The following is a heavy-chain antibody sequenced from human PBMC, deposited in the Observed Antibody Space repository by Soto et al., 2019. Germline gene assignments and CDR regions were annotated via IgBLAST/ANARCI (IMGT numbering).Heavy chain of an antibody. CDR2: IYYSGST. J-gene: IGHJ4*02. D-gene: IGHD5-18*01. CDR3: ASHSYGYTFYDS. V-gene: IGHV4-30-4*01. Sequence: QVQLQESGPGLVKPSQTLSLTCTVSGGSISSGDYYWSWIRQPPGKGLEWIGYIYYSGSTYYNPSLQSRVTISVDTSKHPFSLKLSSVTAADTAVYYWASHSYGYTFYDSWGQGTLVTVSS. CDR1: GGSISSGDYY.